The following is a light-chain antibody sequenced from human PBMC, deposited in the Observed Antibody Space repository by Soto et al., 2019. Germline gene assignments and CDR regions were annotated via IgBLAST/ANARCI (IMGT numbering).Light chain of an antibody. CDR1: QSVSSSS. CDR3: QQYGGSPLMT. J-gene: IGKJ2*01. Sequence: EIVLTQSPGTLSLSPGERATLSCRAGQSVSSSSLAWYQQKPGQAPRLLVYGASSRATGIPDRFSGSGSGTDFTLTLSRLEPEDFAVYYCQQYGGSPLMTFGLVTKLEIK. V-gene: IGKV3-20*01. CDR2: GAS.